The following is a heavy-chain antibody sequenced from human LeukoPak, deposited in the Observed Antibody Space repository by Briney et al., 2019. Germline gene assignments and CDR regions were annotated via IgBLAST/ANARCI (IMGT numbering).Heavy chain of an antibody. CDR2: ISPSGSSI. D-gene: IGHD1-14*01. Sequence: GGCLRLSCAVAGLTFSEYYMRWARQAPGEGRELVSHISPSGSSIFYVASVKGRFTISRDNAKNSLYLQMNSLRAEDTVVYYCTRGHHGLEYWGQGTLVTVSS. CDR3: TRGHHGLEY. V-gene: IGHV3-11*01. CDR1: GLTFSEYY. J-gene: IGHJ4*02.